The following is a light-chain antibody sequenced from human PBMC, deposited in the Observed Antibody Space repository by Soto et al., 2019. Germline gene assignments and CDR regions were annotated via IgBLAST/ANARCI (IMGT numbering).Light chain of an antibody. Sequence: QSVLTQPSSASGTPGQRVTSSCSGSSSNIGRNHVYWYQHLPGTTPKLLIYRHDLRPSGVPGRFSGSKSGTSASLAIRGLQSEDEAVYYCAAWDDSLSGVVFGGGTKLTVL. V-gene: IGLV1-47*01. CDR1: SSNIGRNH. CDR3: AAWDDSLSGVV. CDR2: RHD. J-gene: IGLJ3*02.